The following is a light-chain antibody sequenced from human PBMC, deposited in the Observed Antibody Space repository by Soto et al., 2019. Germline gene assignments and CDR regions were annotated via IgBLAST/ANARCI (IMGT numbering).Light chain of an antibody. CDR2: GAS. V-gene: IGKV3-20*01. CDR1: QSVISTY. J-gene: IGKJ5*01. CDR3: QQYGSSPIT. Sequence: EIVLTQSPGTLSLSPGERATLSCRASQSVISTYLAWYQQKPGQAPRLLIYGASSRATGIPDRFSGSGSGTDFTLTISRLEPEDFAVSYCQQYGSSPITFGQGTRLEIK.